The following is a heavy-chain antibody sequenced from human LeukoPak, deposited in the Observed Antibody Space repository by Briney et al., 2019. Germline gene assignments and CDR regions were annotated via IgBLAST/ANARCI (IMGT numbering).Heavy chain of an antibody. J-gene: IGHJ3*02. CDR1: GYSFTSYW. Sequence: GESLKISCKGSGYSFTSYWIGWVRQMPGKGLEWMGIIYPGDSDTRYSPSFQGQVTISADKSISTAYLQWSSLKASDTAMYYCARQVLGWELPHAFDIWGQGTMVTVSS. CDR2: IYPGDSDT. CDR3: ARQVLGWELPHAFDI. V-gene: IGHV5-51*01. D-gene: IGHD1-26*01.